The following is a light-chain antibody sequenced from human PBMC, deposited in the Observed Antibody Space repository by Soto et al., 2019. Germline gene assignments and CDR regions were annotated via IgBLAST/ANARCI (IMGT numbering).Light chain of an antibody. Sequence: QPVLTQPPSVSGAPGQRVTLSCPGSSSTIGAGYDVHWYQQLPGTAPKLLIYGNSNRPSGVPDRFSGSKSGTSASLAITGLQAEDEADYYCQSYDSSLSVVGGGGTKLTVL. CDR3: QSYDSSLSVV. CDR2: GNS. CDR1: SSTIGAGYD. J-gene: IGLJ2*01. V-gene: IGLV1-40*01.